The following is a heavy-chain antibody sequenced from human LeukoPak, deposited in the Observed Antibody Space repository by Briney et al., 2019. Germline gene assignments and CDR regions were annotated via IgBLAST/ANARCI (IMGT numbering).Heavy chain of an antibody. CDR3: ASLESYYGGNSGDY. CDR1: GGTFSSYA. J-gene: IGHJ4*02. V-gene: IGHV1-69*01. CDR2: IIPIFGTA. Sequence: SVKVSCKASGGTFSSYAISWVRQAPGQGLEWMGGIIPIFGTANYAQKFQGRVTITADESTSTDYMELSSLRSEDAAVYYCASLESYYGGNSGDYWGQGTLVTVSS. D-gene: IGHD4-23*01.